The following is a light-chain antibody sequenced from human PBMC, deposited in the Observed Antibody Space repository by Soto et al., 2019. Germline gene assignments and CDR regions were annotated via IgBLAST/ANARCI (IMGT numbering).Light chain of an antibody. CDR1: SGHSSYA. Sequence: QAVVTQSPSASASLGASAKLTCTLSSGHSSYAIAWHQQQPEKGPRYLMKHNGDGSHSKGDGIPDRFSGSSSGAERYLTISGLQSEDEADYYCQTWGTGIQVFGGGTKVTVL. J-gene: IGLJ3*02. CDR2: HNGDGSH. V-gene: IGLV4-69*01. CDR3: QTWGTGIQV.